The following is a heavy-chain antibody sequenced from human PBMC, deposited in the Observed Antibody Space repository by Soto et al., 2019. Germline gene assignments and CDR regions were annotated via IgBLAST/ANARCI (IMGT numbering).Heavy chain of an antibody. CDR1: GFTFSSYG. J-gene: IGHJ6*02. D-gene: IGHD3-9*01. CDR3: ARQHRDILTGLRWNGMDV. Sequence: QVQLVESGGGVVQPGRSLRLSCAASGFTFSSYGMHWVRQAPGKGLEWVAVIWNDGSNKYYADSVKGRFTISRDNSKNTLYLQMNSLRAEDTAVYYCARQHRDILTGLRWNGMDVWGQGTTVTVSS. V-gene: IGHV3-33*01. CDR2: IWNDGSNK.